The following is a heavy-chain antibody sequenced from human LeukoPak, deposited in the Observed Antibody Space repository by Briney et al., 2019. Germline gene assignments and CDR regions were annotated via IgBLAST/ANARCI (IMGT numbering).Heavy chain of an antibody. CDR1: GYTLTRFG. CDR2: ISADNGNT. Sequence: GASVKVSCKASGYTLTRFGITWVRQAPGEGLEWMGWISADNGNTHYAQKFQGRVTMTTDTSTSTSYMELRSLRSDDTAVYYCARDSGGRSSSPYYYFDLWGRGTLVTVSS. D-gene: IGHD6-13*01. J-gene: IGHJ2*01. CDR3: ARDSGGRSSSPYYYFDL. V-gene: IGHV1-18*01.